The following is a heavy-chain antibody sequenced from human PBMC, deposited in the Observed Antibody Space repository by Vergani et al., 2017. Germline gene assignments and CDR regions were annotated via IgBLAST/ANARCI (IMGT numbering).Heavy chain of an antibody. D-gene: IGHD3-22*01. J-gene: IGHJ4*02. CDR2: IYHSGST. Sequence: QLQLQESGSGLVKPSQTLSLTCAVSGGSISSGGYSWSWIRQPPGKGLEWIGYIYHSGSTYYNPSLQSRVTISVDSSKNQFSLKLRSVTAADTAVYYCASQGDYYDSSGYFDYWGQGTLVTVSS. V-gene: IGHV4-30-2*01. CDR3: ASQGDYYDSSGYFDY. CDR1: GGSISSGGYS.